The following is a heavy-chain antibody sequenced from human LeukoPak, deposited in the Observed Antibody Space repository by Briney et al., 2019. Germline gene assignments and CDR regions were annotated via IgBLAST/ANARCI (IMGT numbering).Heavy chain of an antibody. CDR3: ARDKREMATVAFDI. CDR2: ISSSSSYI. V-gene: IGHV3-21*01. J-gene: IGHJ3*02. CDR1: GFTFSSYS. D-gene: IGHD5-24*01. Sequence: GGSLRLSCAASGFTFSSYSMNCVRQAPGKGLEWVSSISSSSSYIYYADSVKGRFTISRDNAKNSLYLQMNSLRAEDTAVYYCARDKREMATVAFDIWGQGTMVTVSS.